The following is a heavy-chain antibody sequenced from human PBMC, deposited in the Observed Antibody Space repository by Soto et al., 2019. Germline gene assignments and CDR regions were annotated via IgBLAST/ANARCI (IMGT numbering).Heavy chain of an antibody. CDR1: GFTFSDYY. J-gene: IGHJ3*02. V-gene: IGHV3-11*01. D-gene: IGHD1-26*01. CDR2: SSGSGGTI. Sequence: GGSLRLSCAASGFTFSDYYMNWIRQAPGQGLEWVSYSSGSGGTIYYADSVKGRFTISRDNAKNSLYLQMNSLRAEDTAVYYCATTWTYSDAFDMWGQGTMGTVSS. CDR3: ATTWTYSDAFDM.